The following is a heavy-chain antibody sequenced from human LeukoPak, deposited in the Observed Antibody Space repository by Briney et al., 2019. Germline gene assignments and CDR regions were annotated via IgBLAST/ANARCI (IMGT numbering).Heavy chain of an antibody. CDR3: ARGLHDRSWYGAH. J-gene: IGHJ4*02. CDR2: LPPDGSYQ. V-gene: IGHV3-30*04. CDR1: GFTFSDYT. D-gene: IGHD6-13*01. Sequence: GGSLRLSCAASGFTFSDYTMQWGRQAPGKGLEWVALLPPDGSYQYYADSLKGRFTISRDNFKNALYLQMNSLRLEDTAVYYCARGLHDRSWYGAHWGQGTLLSVSS.